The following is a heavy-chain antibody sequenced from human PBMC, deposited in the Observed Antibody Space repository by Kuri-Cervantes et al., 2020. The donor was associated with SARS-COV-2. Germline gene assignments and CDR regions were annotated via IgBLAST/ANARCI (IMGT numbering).Heavy chain of an antibody. D-gene: IGHD3-3*01. Sequence: GGSLRLSWAPSGFTFSSYSMTWVRQAPGKGLEWVSYISSSSSTIYYADSVKGRFTISRDNAKNSLYLQMNSLRAEDTAVYYCARDYLGWDDLDAFDIWGQGTMVTVSS. CDR1: GFTFSSYS. J-gene: IGHJ3*02. CDR2: ISSSSSTI. CDR3: ARDYLGWDDLDAFDI. V-gene: IGHV3-48*01.